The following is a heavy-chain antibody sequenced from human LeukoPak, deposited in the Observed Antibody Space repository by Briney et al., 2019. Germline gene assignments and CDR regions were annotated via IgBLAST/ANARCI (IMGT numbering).Heavy chain of an antibody. CDR1: GFTVSNNY. D-gene: IGHD1-14*01. J-gene: IGHJ3*02. CDR2: SYSDTNT. CDR3: VRKDRDFNAAFDI. Sequence: GGSLRLSCTASGFTVSNNYMSWVRQAPGKGLEWVSISYSDTNTNYADSVKGRFTISRDTSQNTLSLQMNSLRAEDTAVYYCVRKDRDFNAAFDIWGQGTVVTVSA. V-gene: IGHV3-53*01.